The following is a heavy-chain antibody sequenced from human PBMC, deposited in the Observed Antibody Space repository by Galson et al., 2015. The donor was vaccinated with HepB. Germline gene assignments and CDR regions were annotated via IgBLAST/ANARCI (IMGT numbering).Heavy chain of an antibody. D-gene: IGHD3-10*01. V-gene: IGHV7-4-1*02. J-gene: IGHJ4*02. CDR1: GYTFDRHA. CDR3: ARFSACQTWELDY. CDR2: ITTNTRDP. Sequence: VKVSCKASGYTFDRHATNWVRQAPGQGLEWMGWITTNTRDPMYAQGFTGRFVFSLDTSVSTAYLQISGLKAEDTAVYYCARFSACQTWELDYWGQGTLVTVSS.